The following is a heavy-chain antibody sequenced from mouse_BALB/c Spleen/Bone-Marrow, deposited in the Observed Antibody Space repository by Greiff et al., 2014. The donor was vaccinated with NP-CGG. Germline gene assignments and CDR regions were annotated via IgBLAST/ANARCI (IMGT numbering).Heavy chain of an antibody. J-gene: IGHJ1*01. D-gene: IGHD4-1*01. Sequence: EVHLVESGGGLVQPGGSRKLSCAASGFTFGSFGMHWVRQAPEKGLEWVAYISSGSTAICYADTVKGRFTISRDNPKNTLFLQMTSLRSEDTAMYYCARGGNWDDFDVWGAGTTVTVSS. CDR1: GFTFGSFG. CDR2: ISSGSTAI. V-gene: IGHV5-17*02. CDR3: ARGGNWDDFDV.